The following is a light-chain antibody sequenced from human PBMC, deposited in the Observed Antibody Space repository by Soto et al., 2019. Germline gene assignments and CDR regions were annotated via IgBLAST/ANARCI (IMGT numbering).Light chain of an antibody. J-gene: IGKJ1*01. Sequence: EIGMTQSPATLSVSPGERATLSCRASQSVDSKLAWYQQKPGQGPRLLIYGASSRVTGIPARFSGSGSGTEFTLTISSLQSEDFAVYYCQHYSTWLWTFGQGTKVEIK. V-gene: IGKV3-15*01. CDR2: GAS. CDR3: QHYSTWLWT. CDR1: QSVDSK.